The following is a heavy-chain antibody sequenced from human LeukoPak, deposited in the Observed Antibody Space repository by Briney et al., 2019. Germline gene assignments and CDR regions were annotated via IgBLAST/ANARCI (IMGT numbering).Heavy chain of an antibody. J-gene: IGHJ5*02. Sequence: APVKVSCKASGYTFTGYYMHWVRQAPGQGLECMGWINPNSGGTSYAQKFQGRVTMTRDTSISTAYMELSRLGSDDTAVYYCARDPRVLMVYADNWFDPWGQGTLVTVSS. CDR1: GYTFTGYY. V-gene: IGHV1-2*02. CDR3: ARDPRVLMVYADNWFDP. D-gene: IGHD2-8*01. CDR2: INPNSGGT.